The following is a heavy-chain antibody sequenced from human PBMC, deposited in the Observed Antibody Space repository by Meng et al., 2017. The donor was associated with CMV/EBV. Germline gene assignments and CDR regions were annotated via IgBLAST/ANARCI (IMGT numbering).Heavy chain of an antibody. CDR3: ARGTKYHLRRWFDY. D-gene: IGHD2-2*01. Sequence: SVKVSCKASGGTFSSYAISWVRQAPGQGLEWMGGIIPILGIANYAQKFQGRVTITADKSTSTAYMELSSLRSEDTAVYYCARGTKYHLRRWFDYWGQGTLVTVSS. CDR1: GGTFSSYA. CDR2: IIPILGIA. V-gene: IGHV1-69*10. J-gene: IGHJ4*02.